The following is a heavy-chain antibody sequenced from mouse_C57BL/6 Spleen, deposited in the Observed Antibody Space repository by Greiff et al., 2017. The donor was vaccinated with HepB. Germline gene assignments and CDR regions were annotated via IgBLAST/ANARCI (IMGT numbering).Heavy chain of an antibody. CDR2: IHPNSGST. V-gene: IGHV1-64*01. CDR1: GYTFTSYW. J-gene: IGHJ3*01. Sequence: QVQLQQPGAELVKPGASVKLSCKASGYTFTSYWMHWVKQRPGQGLEWIGMIHPNSGSTNYNEKFKSKATLTVDKSSSTAYMQLSSLTSEDSAVYYCARRDGYYAFAYWGQGTLVTVSA. D-gene: IGHD2-3*01. CDR3: ARRDGYYAFAY.